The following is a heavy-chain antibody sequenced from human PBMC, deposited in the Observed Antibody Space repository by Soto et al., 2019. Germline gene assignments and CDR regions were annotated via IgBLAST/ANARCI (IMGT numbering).Heavy chain of an antibody. V-gene: IGHV3-33*01. J-gene: IGHJ6*02. Sequence: QVQLVESGGGVVQPGRSLRLSCVASESMFGSYGMYWVRQAPGKGLEWVAVIWYDGSIKHYADSVKGRFTISRDNSKNTLQLQMNSLRAEDTAVYYCARVSSDYYGMDVWGQGTAVIVS. CDR1: ESMFGSYG. CDR2: IWYDGSIK. D-gene: IGHD3-22*01. CDR3: ARVSSDYYGMDV.